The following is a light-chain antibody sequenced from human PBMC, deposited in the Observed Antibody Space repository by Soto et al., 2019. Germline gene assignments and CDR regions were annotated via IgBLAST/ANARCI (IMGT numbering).Light chain of an antibody. Sequence: QSALTQPPSASWSPGQSVAISCTGTSSDVGGYNYVSWYQHHPGKAPKLMIYEVSKRPSGVPDRFSGSMSGNTASLTVSGLQAEDEADYYCNSYAGNNWVFGGGTKLTVL. CDR2: EVS. CDR1: SSDVGGYNY. CDR3: NSYAGNNWV. J-gene: IGLJ3*02. V-gene: IGLV2-8*01.